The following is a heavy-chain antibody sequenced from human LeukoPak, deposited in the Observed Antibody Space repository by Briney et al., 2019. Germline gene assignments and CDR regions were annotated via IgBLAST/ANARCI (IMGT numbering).Heavy chain of an antibody. V-gene: IGHV4-39*07. CDR2: IYYSGST. J-gene: IGHJ6*03. CDR3: ARTEYYYDSSGRKYYYYYYYMDV. D-gene: IGHD3-22*01. Sequence: SETLSLTCTVSGGSISSGSYYWGWIRQPPGKGLEWIGSIYYSGSTYYNPSLKSRVTISVDTSKNQFSLKLSSVTAADTAVYYCARTEYYYDSSGRKYYYYYYYMDVWGKGTTVTISS. CDR1: GGSISSGSYY.